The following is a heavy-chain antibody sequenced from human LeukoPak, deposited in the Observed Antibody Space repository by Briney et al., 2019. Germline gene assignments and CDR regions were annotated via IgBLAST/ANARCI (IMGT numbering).Heavy chain of an antibody. CDR1: GFTFSSYA. CDR3: ATASGYDSSGYYYR. D-gene: IGHD3-22*01. Sequence: GGSLRLSCAASGFTFSSYAMHWVRQAPAKGLEYVSAISSNGGSTYYANSVKGRFTISRDNAKNSLYLQMNSLRAEDTALYYCATASGYDSSGYYYRWGQGTLVTVSS. V-gene: IGHV3-64*01. CDR2: ISSNGGST. J-gene: IGHJ4*02.